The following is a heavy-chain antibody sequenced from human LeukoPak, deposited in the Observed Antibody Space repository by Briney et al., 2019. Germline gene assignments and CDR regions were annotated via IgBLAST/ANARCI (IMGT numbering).Heavy chain of an antibody. Sequence: GGALRLSCAASGFTFSSYGMHWVRRAPGKGRKWVAVVWYDGSNKYCADSVKGRLTISRDNSKNTLYLQMNSLRAEDTAVYYCARDLRDYYDSSYFDYWGQGTLVTVSS. V-gene: IGHV3-33*01. J-gene: IGHJ4*02. D-gene: IGHD3-22*01. CDR1: GFTFSSYG. CDR3: ARDLRDYYDSSYFDY. CDR2: VWYDGSNK.